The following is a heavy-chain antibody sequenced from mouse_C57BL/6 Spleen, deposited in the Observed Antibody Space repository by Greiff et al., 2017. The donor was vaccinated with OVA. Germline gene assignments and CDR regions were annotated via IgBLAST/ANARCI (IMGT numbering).Heavy chain of an antibody. CDR2: IDPETGGT. J-gene: IGHJ2*01. Sequence: VQLQQSGAELVRPGASVTLSCKASGYTFTDYEMHWVKQTPVHGLEWIGAIDPETGGTAYNQKFKGKAILTADKSSSTAYMELRSLTSEDSAVYYCTNYGSSYEAYWGQGTTLTVSS. CDR1: GYTFTDYE. CDR3: TNYGSSYEAY. V-gene: IGHV1-15*01. D-gene: IGHD1-1*01.